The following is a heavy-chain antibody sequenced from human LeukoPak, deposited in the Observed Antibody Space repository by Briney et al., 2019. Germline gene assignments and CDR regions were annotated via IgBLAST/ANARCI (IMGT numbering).Heavy chain of an antibody. CDR1: GGSISSSSYY. CDR2: IYYSGST. CDR3: ARGRRGWPGINY. V-gene: IGHV4-39*01. D-gene: IGHD6-19*01. J-gene: IGHJ4*02. Sequence: SETLSLTCTVSGGSISSSSYYWGWIRQPPGKGLEWIGSIYYSGSTYYNPSLKSRVTISVDTSKNQFSLKLSSVTAADTAVYYCARGRRGWPGINYWGQGTLVTVSS.